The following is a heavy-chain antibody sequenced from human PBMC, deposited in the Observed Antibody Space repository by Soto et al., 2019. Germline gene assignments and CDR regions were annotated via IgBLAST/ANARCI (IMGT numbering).Heavy chain of an antibody. J-gene: IGHJ2*01. D-gene: IGHD3-22*01. V-gene: IGHV3-53*02. CDR1: GFTVSSNY. CDR3: AREGDSSGYYWYFDL. Sequence: EVQLVETGGGLIQPGGSLRLSCAASGFTVSSNYMSWVRQAPGKGLEWVSVIYSGGSTYYADSVKGRFTISRDNSKNTLYLQMNSLRAEDTAVYYCAREGDSSGYYWYFDLWGRGTLVTVSS. CDR2: IYSGGST.